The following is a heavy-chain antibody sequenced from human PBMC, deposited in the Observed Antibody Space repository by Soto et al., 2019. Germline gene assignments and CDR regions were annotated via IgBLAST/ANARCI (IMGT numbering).Heavy chain of an antibody. Sequence: QVQLVESGGDVVQPGRSLRLSCAASGFRFSDYGIHWVRQAPGKGLEWVALISYDGSKKFYTDSVKGRFTISRDNSKNTMYLQIDRLRAEDTAVYYCAKMDADLLPYYYYGMDVWGQGTTVTVSS. CDR3: AKMDADLLPYYYYGMDV. V-gene: IGHV3-30*18. D-gene: IGHD1-26*01. CDR1: GFRFSDYG. J-gene: IGHJ6*02. CDR2: ISYDGSKK.